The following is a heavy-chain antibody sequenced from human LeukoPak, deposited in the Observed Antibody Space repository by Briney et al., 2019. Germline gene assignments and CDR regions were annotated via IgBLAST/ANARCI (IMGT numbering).Heavy chain of an antibody. J-gene: IGHJ3*02. CDR3: ARGRYDSSGPGVAFDI. CDR2: IIPILGIA. Sequence: ASVKVSCEASGGTFSSYAISWVRQAPGQGLEWMGRIIPILGIANYAQKFQGRVTITADKSTSTAYMELSSLRSEDTAVYYCARGRYDSSGPGVAFDIWGQGTMVTVSS. CDR1: GGTFSSYA. D-gene: IGHD3-22*01. V-gene: IGHV1-69*04.